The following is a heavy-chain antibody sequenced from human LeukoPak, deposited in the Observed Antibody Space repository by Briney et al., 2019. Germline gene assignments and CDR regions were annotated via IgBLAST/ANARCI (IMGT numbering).Heavy chain of an antibody. J-gene: IGHJ4*02. Sequence: GGSLRLSCAASGFTFDDYGMSWVRQAPGKGLEWVGRIKSKTDGGTTDYAAPVKGRFTISRDDSKNTLYLQMNSLKTEDTAVYYCTTAGYDFWLLNFDYWGQGTLVTVSS. CDR2: IKSKTDGGTT. CDR3: TTAGYDFWLLNFDY. D-gene: IGHD3-3*01. CDR1: GFTFDDYG. V-gene: IGHV3-15*01.